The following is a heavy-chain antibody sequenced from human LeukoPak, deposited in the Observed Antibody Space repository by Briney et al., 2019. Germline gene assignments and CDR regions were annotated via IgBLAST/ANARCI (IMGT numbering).Heavy chain of an antibody. CDR3: ARGYCRSTSCHEPPLYGMDV. Sequence: ASVKVSCKASGSTFTGYYLHWVRQAPGQGLEWMGWISTYSGNTNYAQQVQGRVTMTSDTSTSTVNMELRSLRSDDTAVYYCARGYCRSTSCHEPPLYGMDVWGQGTTVTVS. V-gene: IGHV1-18*04. J-gene: IGHJ6*02. D-gene: IGHD2-2*01. CDR2: ISTYSGNT. CDR1: GSTFTGYY.